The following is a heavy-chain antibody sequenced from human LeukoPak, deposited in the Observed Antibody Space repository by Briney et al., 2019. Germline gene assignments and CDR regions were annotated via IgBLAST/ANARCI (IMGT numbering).Heavy chain of an antibody. CDR2: IYHRGNT. CDR3: ARHFGYSYGAVQFDP. J-gene: IGHJ5*02. D-gene: IGHD5-18*01. Sequence: SETLSLTCTVSGYSISSCYYWGWIRQPPGEGLEWIGIIYHRGNTYYNPSLKSRVTISVDTSKNQFSLNLSSVTAADTAVYYCARHFGYSYGAVQFDPWGQGTLVTVSS. V-gene: IGHV4-38-2*02. CDR1: GYSISSCYY.